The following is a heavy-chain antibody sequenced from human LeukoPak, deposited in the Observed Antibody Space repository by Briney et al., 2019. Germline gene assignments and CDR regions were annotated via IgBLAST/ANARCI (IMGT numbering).Heavy chain of an antibody. CDR1: GSIFSGSS. Sequence: LTGGCLRLSCAASGSIFSGSSIRWVRQASGKGLGWLVLTRKKQHNYATAEAESAQGTLSTARAESKTTAYLQMNSLKTDDTAVYYCTTLNYVWGTYPPDYWGQGTLVTVSS. CDR3: TTLNYVWGTYPPDY. J-gene: IGHJ4*02. CDR2: TRKKQHNYAT. V-gene: IGHV3-73*01. D-gene: IGHD3-16*02.